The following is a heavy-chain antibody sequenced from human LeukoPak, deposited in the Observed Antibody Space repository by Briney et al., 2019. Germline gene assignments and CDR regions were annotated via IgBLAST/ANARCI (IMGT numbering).Heavy chain of an antibody. CDR2: MNPSSGNT. V-gene: IGHV1-8*02. CDR1: GYIFTDYY. J-gene: IGHJ6*02. Sequence: ASVKVSCKASGYIFTDYYMHWVRQATGQGLEWMGWMNPSSGNTGYAQKFQGRVSMTRDTSISTAYMELSSLRSEDTAVYYCARGPVEAVFGVSTEDWGQGTTVTVSS. D-gene: IGHD3-10*02. CDR3: ARGPVEAVFGVSTED.